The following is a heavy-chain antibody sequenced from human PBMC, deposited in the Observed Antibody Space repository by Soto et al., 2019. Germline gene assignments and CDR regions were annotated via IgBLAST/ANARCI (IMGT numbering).Heavy chain of an antibody. CDR1: GFTFSAYA. CDR2: ISGGGGHT. Sequence: PGGSLRLSCAASGFTFSAYAMIWVRQAPGKGLEWVSAISGGGGHTYYTDSVKGRFTISRDDSKNTLYLQMNGLRAEDTAIYYCAKLADSASSDWGQGTLVTVSS. CDR3: AKLADSASSD. V-gene: IGHV3-23*01. D-gene: IGHD6-6*01. J-gene: IGHJ4*02.